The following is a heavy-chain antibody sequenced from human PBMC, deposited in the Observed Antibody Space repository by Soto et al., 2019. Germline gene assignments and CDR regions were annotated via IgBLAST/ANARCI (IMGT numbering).Heavy chain of an antibody. CDR2: IYYTGST. D-gene: IGHD1-26*01. J-gene: IGHJ4*02. V-gene: IGHV4-61*01. Sequence: LSLTCTVSGSSVSSASYHWVWIRQPPGKGLQWIGNIYYTGSTNYNPSLKSRVTILVDTSKNQFSLKLNSVTAADTAVYYCARRVGATPPINWGQGTLVTVSS. CDR1: GSSVSSASYH. CDR3: ARRVGATPPIN.